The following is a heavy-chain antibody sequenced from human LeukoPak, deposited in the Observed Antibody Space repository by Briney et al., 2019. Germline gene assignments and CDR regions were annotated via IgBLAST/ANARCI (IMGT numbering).Heavy chain of an antibody. CDR1: GFTFDDYA. J-gene: IGHJ4*02. CDR2: ISWNSGSI. V-gene: IGHV3-9*01. Sequence: GRSLRLSCAASGFTFDDYAMHWVRQAPGKGLEWVSGISWNSGSIGYADSVKGRFTISRDNAKNSLNLQMNSLRAEDTALYYCAKGYGSGSYSYFDYWGQGTLVTVSS. CDR3: AKGYGSGSYSYFDY. D-gene: IGHD3-10*01.